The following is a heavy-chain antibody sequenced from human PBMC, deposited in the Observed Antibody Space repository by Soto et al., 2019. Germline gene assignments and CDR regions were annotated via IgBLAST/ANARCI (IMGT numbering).Heavy chain of an antibody. D-gene: IGHD6-13*01. Sequence: QVHLEESGGGVVQPGTSLRLSCVASGFTFSSYGMHWVCQAPGKGLEWVAVIPNTEKKKYYADSLKGRFTICRDNSQNTLFLQMDSLMSEDTAMYYCARTAGGRVRGALDIWGQGTMVTVS. CDR1: GFTFSSYG. CDR3: ARTAGGRVRGALDI. J-gene: IGHJ3*02. CDR2: IPNTEKKK. V-gene: IGHV3-30*03.